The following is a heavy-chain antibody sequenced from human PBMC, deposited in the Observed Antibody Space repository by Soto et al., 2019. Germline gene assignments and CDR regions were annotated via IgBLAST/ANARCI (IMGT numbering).Heavy chain of an antibody. CDR3: TRQVVYYYYGMDV. J-gene: IGHJ6*02. Sequence: GGSLRLSCAASGFTFSGSAMHWVRQASGKGLEWVGRIRSKANSYATAYAASVKGRFTISRDDSKNTAYLQMNSLKTEDTAVYYCTRQVVYYYYGMDVWGQGTTVTVSS. CDR1: GFTFSGSA. CDR2: IRSKANSYAT. D-gene: IGHD2-15*01. V-gene: IGHV3-73*01.